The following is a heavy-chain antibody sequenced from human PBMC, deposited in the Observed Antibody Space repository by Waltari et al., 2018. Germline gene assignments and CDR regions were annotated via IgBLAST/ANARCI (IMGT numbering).Heavy chain of an antibody. CDR3: VRDHRHGFDV. CDR1: GFPLGTFN. J-gene: IGHJ3*01. CDR2: ITTTSRII. V-gene: IGHV3-48*01. Sequence: EVQFIESGGKLIEPGGSLRLSCLASGFPLGTFNMNWVRQAPGKGLEWIAYITTTSRIISYADSVRGRFTISRDNAKDSLYLQMNSLRPEDTAVYHCVRDHRHGFDVWGQGTMVTVSS.